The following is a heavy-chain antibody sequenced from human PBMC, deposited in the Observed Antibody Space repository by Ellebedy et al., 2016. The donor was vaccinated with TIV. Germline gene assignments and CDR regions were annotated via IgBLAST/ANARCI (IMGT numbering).Heavy chain of an antibody. D-gene: IGHD4-23*01. Sequence: GESLKISXGASGFDFSTYGMHWVRQAPGKGLEWVSGIRGSGVSTYYADSVKGRFTISRDNSKKTLYLQMDSLTAEDTARYYCAKRGVGGGNKKFFDNWGQGTVVTVSS. J-gene: IGHJ4*02. CDR2: IRGSGVST. CDR3: AKRGVGGGNKKFFDN. V-gene: IGHV3-23*01. CDR1: GFDFSTYG.